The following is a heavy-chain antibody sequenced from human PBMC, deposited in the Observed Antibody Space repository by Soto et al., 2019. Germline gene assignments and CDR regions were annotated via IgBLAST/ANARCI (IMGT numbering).Heavy chain of an antibody. J-gene: IGHJ4*02. V-gene: IGHV3-74*01. Sequence: EVQLVESGGGLVQPGGSLRLSCAASGFTFSSYWMHWVRQAPGKGLVWVSRINSDGSSTSYADSVKGRFTISRDNAKNTLYLQMNSLRAEDTAVYYCARVAYCGGDCYYELDYWDQGTLVTVSS. CDR2: INSDGSST. CDR3: ARVAYCGGDCYYELDY. CDR1: GFTFSSYW. D-gene: IGHD2-21*02.